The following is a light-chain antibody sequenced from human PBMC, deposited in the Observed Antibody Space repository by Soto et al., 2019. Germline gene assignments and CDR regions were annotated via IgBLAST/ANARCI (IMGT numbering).Light chain of an antibody. J-gene: IGLJ1*01. V-gene: IGLV2-18*01. CDR1: STDFVSYNR. Sequence: QSALTQPPSVSGSPGQSVTISCTGTSTDFVSYNRVSWYQQPPGTAPKLIIYEASNRPSGVPDRFSGSKSGNTASLTISGLQAADEPDYYCSLYTSENTYVFGTGAKVTLL. CDR3: SLYTSENTYV. CDR2: EAS.